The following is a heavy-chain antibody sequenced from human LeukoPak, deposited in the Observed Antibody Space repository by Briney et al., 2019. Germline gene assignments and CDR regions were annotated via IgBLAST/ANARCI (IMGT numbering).Heavy chain of an antibody. CDR1: GGSISSSSYY. CDR3: ARGGSQQLVDY. CDR2: IYYSGST. Sequence: SETLSLTCTVSGGSISSSSYYWDWIRRPPGKGLEWIGSIYYSGSTYYNPSLKSRVTISVDTSKNQFSLKLSSVTAADTAVYYCARGGSQQLVDYWGQGTLVTVSS. J-gene: IGHJ4*02. V-gene: IGHV4-39*01. D-gene: IGHD6-6*01.